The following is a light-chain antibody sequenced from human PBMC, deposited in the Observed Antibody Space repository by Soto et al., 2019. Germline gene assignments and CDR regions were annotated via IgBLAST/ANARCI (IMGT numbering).Light chain of an antibody. V-gene: IGLV2-8*01. CDR1: SSDIGGYNS. Sequence: QSVLTQAPSASWSPGHSVTISCTGTSSDIGGYNSVSWYQQHPGKAPKVMIYDVTKRPSGVPDRFSGSKSGNTASLTVSALQAEDEADYYCSSYTDRKNLVFGTGTKVTXL. J-gene: IGLJ1*01. CDR3: SSYTDRKNLV. CDR2: DVT.